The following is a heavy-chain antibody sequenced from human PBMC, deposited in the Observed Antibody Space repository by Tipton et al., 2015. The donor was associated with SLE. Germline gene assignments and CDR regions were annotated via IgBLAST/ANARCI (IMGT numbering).Heavy chain of an antibody. D-gene: IGHD6-13*01. CDR2: TNPSGNT. V-gene: IGHV4-34*01. CDR3: ALVAAVGRIDY. J-gene: IGHJ4*01. Sequence: TLSLTCAVYGGSFSGYSWSWIRQPPGKGLEWIGQTNPSGNTNYNPSLKSRVTISVDTSNNQLSLKLTSVTAADTAVYYCALVAAVGRIDYWGHGTLVTVSP. CDR1: GGSFSGYS.